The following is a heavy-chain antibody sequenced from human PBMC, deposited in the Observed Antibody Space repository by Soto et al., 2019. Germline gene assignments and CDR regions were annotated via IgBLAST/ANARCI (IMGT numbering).Heavy chain of an antibody. J-gene: IGHJ4*02. CDR3: ARIGRLRWGDY. CDR1: GFTFSSYS. Sequence: PGGSLRLSCAASGFTFSSYSMNWVRQAPGKGLEWVSYISSSSSTIYYADSVKGRFTISRGNAKNSLYLQMNSLRAEDAAVYYCARIGRLRWGDYWGQGTLVTVSS. V-gene: IGHV3-48*01. D-gene: IGHD4-17*01. CDR2: ISSSSSTI.